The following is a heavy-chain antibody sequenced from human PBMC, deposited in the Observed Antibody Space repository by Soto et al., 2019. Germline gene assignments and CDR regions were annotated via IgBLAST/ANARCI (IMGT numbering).Heavy chain of an antibody. D-gene: IGHD3-22*01. V-gene: IGHV3-23*01. J-gene: IGHJ4*02. CDR3: AKDLWYYDSSGSPYDY. Sequence: PGGSLRLSCAASGFTFISYAMSWVRQAPGKGLEWVSAISGSGGSTYYADSVKGRFTISRDNSKNTLYLQMNSLRAEDTAVYYCAKDLWYYDSSGSPYDYWGQGTLVTVSS. CDR2: ISGSGGST. CDR1: GFTFISYA.